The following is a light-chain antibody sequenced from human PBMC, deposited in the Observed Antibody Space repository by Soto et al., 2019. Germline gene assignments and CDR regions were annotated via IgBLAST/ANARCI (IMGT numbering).Light chain of an antibody. J-gene: IGLJ3*02. CDR2: SNN. V-gene: IGLV1-44*01. CDR1: SSNIGSNT. Sequence: QSVLTQPPSASGTPGQRGTLSCSGSSSNIGSNTGNWYQQLPGTAPKLLIYSNNQRPSGVPDRFSGSKSGTSASLAISGRQSEDEADYYCAAWDDSLNGRWVFGGGTKLTVL. CDR3: AAWDDSLNGRWV.